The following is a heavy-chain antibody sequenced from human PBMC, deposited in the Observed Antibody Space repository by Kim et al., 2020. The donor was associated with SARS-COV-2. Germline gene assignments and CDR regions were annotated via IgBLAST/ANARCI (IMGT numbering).Heavy chain of an antibody. V-gene: IGHV1-2*02. CDR2: INPNSGGT. CDR1: GYTFTGYF. J-gene: IGHJ4*02. D-gene: IGHD4-17*01. CDR3: ARGEGLAGTTVTTFSDY. Sequence: ASVKVSCKASGYTFTGYFMHWVRQAPGQGLEWMGWINPNSGGTNHAQKFQGRVTMTRDTSISTAYMELSRLRSDDTAVYYCARGEGLAGTTVTTFSDYWGQGTLVTVSS.